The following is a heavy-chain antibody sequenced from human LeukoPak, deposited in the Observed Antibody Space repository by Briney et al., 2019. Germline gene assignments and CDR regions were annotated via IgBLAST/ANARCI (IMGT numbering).Heavy chain of an antibody. D-gene: IGHD6-13*01. Sequence: GGSLRLSCAASGFTFSSYSMNWVRQAPGKGLEWVSSISSSSSYIYYADSVKGRFTISRDNAKNSLYLQMNSLRAEDTALYYCARVMGDSSSWYGGGNWFDPWGQGTLVTVSS. CDR1: GFTFSSYS. CDR3: ARVMGDSSSWYGGGNWFDP. CDR2: ISSSSSYI. V-gene: IGHV3-21*04. J-gene: IGHJ5*02.